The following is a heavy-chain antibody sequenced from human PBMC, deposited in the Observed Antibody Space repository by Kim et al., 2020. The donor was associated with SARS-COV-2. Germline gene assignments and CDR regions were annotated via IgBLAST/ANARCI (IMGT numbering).Heavy chain of an antibody. V-gene: IGHV1-18*01. D-gene: IGHD3-3*01. J-gene: IGHJ5*02. Sequence: ASVKVSCKASGYTFTSYGISWVRQAPGQGLEWMGWISAYNGNTNYAQKLQGRVTMTTDTSTSTAYMELRSLRSDDTAVYYCARDLSVGVVISYNWFDPWGQGTLVTVSS. CDR2: ISAYNGNT. CDR1: GYTFTSYG. CDR3: ARDLSVGVVISYNWFDP.